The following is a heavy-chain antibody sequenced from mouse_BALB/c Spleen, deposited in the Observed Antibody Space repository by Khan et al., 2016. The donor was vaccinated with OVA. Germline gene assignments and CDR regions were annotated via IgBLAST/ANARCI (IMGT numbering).Heavy chain of an antibody. V-gene: IGHV3-2*02. D-gene: IGHD1-2*01. CDR1: GYSITSGYG. CDR3: ARTARIKY. Sequence: VQLKESGPGLVKPSQSLSLTCTVTGYSITSGYGWNWIRQFPGNKLEWMGYRSYSGSTNYNPSLKSRISITRDTSKNQFFLQLNSVTTEDTATYDCARTARIKYWGQGTTLTVSS. CDR2: RSYSGST. J-gene: IGHJ2*01.